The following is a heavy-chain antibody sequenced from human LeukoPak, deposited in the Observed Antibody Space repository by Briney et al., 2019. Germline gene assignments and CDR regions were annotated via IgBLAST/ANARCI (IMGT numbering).Heavy chain of an antibody. V-gene: IGHV5-51*01. CDR1: GYSFTSYW. Sequence: GESLKISCKGSGYSFTSYWIGWVRQMPGKGLEWMGIIYPGDSDTRYSPSFQGQVTISADKSISTAYLQWSSLKASDTAMYYCARLRREMATISHVDYWGQGTLVTVSS. J-gene: IGHJ4*02. D-gene: IGHD5-24*01. CDR2: IYPGDSDT. CDR3: ARLRREMATISHVDY.